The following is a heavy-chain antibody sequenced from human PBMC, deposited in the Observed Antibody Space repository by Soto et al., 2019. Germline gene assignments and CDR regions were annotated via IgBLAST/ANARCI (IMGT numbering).Heavy chain of an antibody. V-gene: IGHV5-51*01. CDR3: ARRDGYKIDY. Sequence: GESLKISCKVSGYSFPNYWIGWVRQMPGKGLEWMGIIYPGDSDIRYSPSFQGQVTISADKSISTAYLQWRSLKASDTAMYYCARRDGYKIDYWGQGXLVTVYS. CDR2: IYPGDSDI. J-gene: IGHJ4*02. D-gene: IGHD5-12*01. CDR1: GYSFPNYW.